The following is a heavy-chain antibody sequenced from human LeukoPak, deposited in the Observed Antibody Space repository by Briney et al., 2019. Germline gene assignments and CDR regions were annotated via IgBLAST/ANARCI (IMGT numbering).Heavy chain of an antibody. V-gene: IGHV1-18*01. CDR2: ISAYNGNT. Sequence: ASVKVSCKASGYTFSNYGIGWVRQAPGQGLEWMGGISAYNGNTDYAQKLQDRVTMTTETSTSTAHMELRSLRSDDTAVYYCVTGFTTMAVDYFDYWGQGTLVTVSP. D-gene: IGHD5-18*01. CDR3: VTGFTTMAVDYFDY. CDR1: GYTFSNYG. J-gene: IGHJ4*02.